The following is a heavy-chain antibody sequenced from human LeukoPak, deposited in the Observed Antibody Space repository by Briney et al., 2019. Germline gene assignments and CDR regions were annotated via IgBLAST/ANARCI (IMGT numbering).Heavy chain of an antibody. J-gene: IGHJ4*02. CDR1: GYSISSGYY. V-gene: IGHV4-38-2*02. CDR2: IYHSGST. CDR3: ATQYSSSSYYFDY. Sequence: SETLSLTCTVSGYSISSGYYWGWIRQPPGKGLEWIGSIYHSGSTYYNPSFKSRVTISVDTSKNQFSLKLSSVTAADTAVYYCATQYSSSSYYFDYWGQGTLVTVSS. D-gene: IGHD6-6*01.